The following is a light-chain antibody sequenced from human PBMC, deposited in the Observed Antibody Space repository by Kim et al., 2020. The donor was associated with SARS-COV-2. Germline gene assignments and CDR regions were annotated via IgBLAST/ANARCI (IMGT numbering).Light chain of an antibody. CDR3: QAWVSNTIV. CDR2: QDF. V-gene: IGLV3-1*01. Sequence: VSPGQTASITCAGDKLKDKNTPGYHQRPGQSPVLLIYQDFKRPSGIPARFSASNSGNTATLTVSGTQSMDEADYYCQAWVSNTIVFGGGTQLTVL. CDR1: KLKDKN. J-gene: IGLJ2*01.